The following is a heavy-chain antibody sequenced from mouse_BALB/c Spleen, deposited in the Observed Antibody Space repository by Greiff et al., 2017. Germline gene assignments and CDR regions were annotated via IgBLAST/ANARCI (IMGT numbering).Heavy chain of an antibody. CDR1: GFTFSDYY. V-gene: IGHV5-4*02. D-gene: IGHD6-1*01. CDR2: ISDGGSYT. J-gene: IGHJ2*01. Sequence: EVMLVESGGGLVKPGGSLKLSCAASGFTFSDYYMYWVRQTPEKRLEWVATISDGGSYTYYPDSVKGRFTISRDNAKNNLYLQMSSLKSEDTAMYYCARDGGASIFDYWGQGTTLTVSS. CDR3: ARDGGASIFDY.